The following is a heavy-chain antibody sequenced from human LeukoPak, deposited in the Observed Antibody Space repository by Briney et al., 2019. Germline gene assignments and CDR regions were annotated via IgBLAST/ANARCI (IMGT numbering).Heavy chain of an antibody. CDR3: ARPQNQYSSGWYDAFDI. J-gene: IGHJ3*02. CDR1: GYSFTSYW. V-gene: IGHV5-51*01. Sequence: GESLKISCKGSGYSFTSYWIGWVRQMPGKGLEWMGIIYPGDSDTRYSPSFQGQVTISADKSISTAYLQWSSLKASDTAMYYCARPQNQYSSGWYDAFDIWGQGTMVTVSS. CDR2: IYPGDSDT. D-gene: IGHD6-19*01.